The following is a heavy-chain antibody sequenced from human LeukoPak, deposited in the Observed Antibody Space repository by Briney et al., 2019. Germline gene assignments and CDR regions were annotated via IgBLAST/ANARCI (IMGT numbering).Heavy chain of an antibody. Sequence: GGSLRLSCAASGFTFSDYYMSWIRQAPGKGLEWVSYISSSDTRYYADSVKGRFTISRDNAKNSLYLQMNSLRGEDTAVYYCARGGAVTTSYYFDYWGQGTLVTVPS. CDR3: ARGGAVTTSYYFDY. CDR2: ISSSDTR. V-gene: IGHV3-11*04. J-gene: IGHJ4*02. D-gene: IGHD4-17*01. CDR1: GFTFSDYY.